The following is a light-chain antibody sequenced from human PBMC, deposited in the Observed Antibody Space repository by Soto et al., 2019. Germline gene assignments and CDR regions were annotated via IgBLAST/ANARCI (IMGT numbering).Light chain of an antibody. Sequence: ILLTQAPGTLSLSPGEKATLFCRASQSVSSRLAWYQHKPGQAPRVIISGASSRATGIPDRFSGSGSGTDFTLTISRLEPEDVALYYCQQYGGSPITFGQGTRLEIK. CDR1: QSVSSR. CDR2: GAS. V-gene: IGKV3-20*01. J-gene: IGKJ5*01. CDR3: QQYGGSPIT.